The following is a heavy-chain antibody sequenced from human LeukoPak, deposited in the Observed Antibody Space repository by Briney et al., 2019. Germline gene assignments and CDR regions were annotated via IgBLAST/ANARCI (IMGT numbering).Heavy chain of an antibody. V-gene: IGHV4-59*01. CDR2: IYYSGST. CDR1: GGSISSYY. CDR3: ARDVAGGFDY. Sequence: SETLSLACTVSGGSISSYYWSWIRQPPGKGLEWIGYIYYSGSTNYNPSLKSRVTISVDTSKNQFSLKLSSVTAADTAVYYCARDVAGGFDYWGQGTLVTVSS. J-gene: IGHJ4*02. D-gene: IGHD3-16*01.